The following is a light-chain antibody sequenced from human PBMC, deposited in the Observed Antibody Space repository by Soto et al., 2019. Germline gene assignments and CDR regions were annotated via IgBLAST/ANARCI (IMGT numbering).Light chain of an antibody. CDR1: QSVLYSSNNKNY. J-gene: IGKJ1*01. CDR2: WAS. Sequence: DIVMTQSPDSLAVSLGERATINCKSSQSVLYSSNNKNYLAWYQQKPGQPPKLLIYWASTRESGVTERFSGNGSGTNFTLTISSLRAEDVAVYYCQQYYSTPPTFGQGTKVEIK. V-gene: IGKV4-1*01. CDR3: QQYYSTPPT.